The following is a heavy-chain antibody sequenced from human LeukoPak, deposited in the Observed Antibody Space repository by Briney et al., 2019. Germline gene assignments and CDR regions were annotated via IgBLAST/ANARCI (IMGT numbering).Heavy chain of an antibody. Sequence: SDTLSLTCTVCGGFISTYYWRGIRQPPGEGLEWIVYIDNSGSTNYNPSLKSRVTISVDTSKNQFSLKLSSVTAADTAEYYCARGEVGATRYHFDYWGQGTLVTVSS. V-gene: IGHV4-59*07. CDR3: ARGEVGATRYHFDY. D-gene: IGHD1-26*01. CDR1: GGFISTYY. CDR2: IDNSGST. J-gene: IGHJ4*02.